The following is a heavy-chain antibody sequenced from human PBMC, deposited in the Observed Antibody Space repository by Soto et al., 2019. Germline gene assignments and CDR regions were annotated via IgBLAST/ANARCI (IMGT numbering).Heavy chain of an antibody. CDR1: GFTFSSYW. V-gene: IGHV3-7*03. CDR3: ARDYYDSSGYSDY. D-gene: IGHD3-22*01. J-gene: IGHJ4*02. Sequence: PGGSLRLSCAASGFTFSSYWMSWVRQAPGKGLEWVADIKQDGSEKYYVDSVKGRFTISRDNAKNSLYLQMNSLRAEDTAVYYCARDYYDSSGYSDYWGQGTLVTVSS. CDR2: IKQDGSEK.